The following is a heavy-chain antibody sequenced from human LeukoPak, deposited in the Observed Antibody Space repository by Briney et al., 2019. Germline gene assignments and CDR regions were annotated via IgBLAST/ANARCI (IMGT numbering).Heavy chain of an antibody. CDR1: GYTFTSYG. CDR2: IGAYNGNT. J-gene: IGHJ5*02. Sequence: ASVKVSCKASGYTFTSYGISWVRQAPGQGLEWMGWIGAYNGNTNYAQKLQGRVTMTTDTSTSTAYMELRSLRSDDTAVYYCARDFVNDILTGYFDPWGQGTLVTVSS. V-gene: IGHV1-18*01. D-gene: IGHD3-9*01. CDR3: ARDFVNDILTGYFDP.